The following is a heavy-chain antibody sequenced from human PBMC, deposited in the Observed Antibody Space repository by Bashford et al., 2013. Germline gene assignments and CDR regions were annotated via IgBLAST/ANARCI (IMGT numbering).Heavy chain of an antibody. Sequence: SVKVSCKASGGTFSSYAISWVRQAPGQGLEWMGGIIPIFGTANYAQKFQGRVTITADESTSTAYMELSSLRSEDTAVYYCAMPSGRYSYGYNYYYYGMDVWGQGPRSPSP. CDR1: GGTFSSYA. CDR2: IIPIFGTA. J-gene: IGHJ6*02. D-gene: IGHD5-18*01. CDR3: AMPSGRYSYGYNYYYYGMDV. V-gene: IGHV1-69*13.